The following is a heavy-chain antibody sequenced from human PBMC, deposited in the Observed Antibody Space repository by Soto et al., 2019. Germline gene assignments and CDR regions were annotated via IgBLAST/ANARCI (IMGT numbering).Heavy chain of an antibody. Sequence: QLQLQESGPGLVKPSETLSLTCTVSGGSISSSSYYWGWIRQPPGKGLEWIGSIYYSGSTYYNPSLKSRVTISVDTSKNQFSLKLSSVTAADTAVYYCARQVGYCSSTSCYEVDYWGQGTLVTVS. D-gene: IGHD2-2*01. J-gene: IGHJ4*02. V-gene: IGHV4-39*01. CDR2: IYYSGST. CDR1: GGSISSSSYY. CDR3: ARQVGYCSSTSCYEVDY.